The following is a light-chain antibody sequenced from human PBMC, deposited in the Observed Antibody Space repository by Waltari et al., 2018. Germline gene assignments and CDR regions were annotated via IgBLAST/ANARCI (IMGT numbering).Light chain of an antibody. CDR3: PQYNNWPWT. Sequence: EIVMTQSPATLSVSLGERATLSCRASQSVGSNYLAWYQQKPGQAPRVLISSASTRATGGPARFSGSGSGTEFTLNISSLQSEDFAIYYCPQYNNWPWTFGQGTKVEI. V-gene: IGKV3-15*01. J-gene: IGKJ1*01. CDR1: QSVGSN. CDR2: SAS.